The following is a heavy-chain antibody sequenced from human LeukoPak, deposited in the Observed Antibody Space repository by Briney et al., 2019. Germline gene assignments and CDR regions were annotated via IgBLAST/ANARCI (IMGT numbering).Heavy chain of an antibody. Sequence: GGSLRLSCAASGFTFSSYEMNWVRQAPGKGLEWVSYISSSGSTIYYADSVKGRFTISRDNAKNSLYLQMNSLRAEDTAVYYCARARVRGARGAFDIWGQGTMVTVSS. CDR3: ARARVRGARGAFDI. CDR2: ISSSGSTI. D-gene: IGHD3-10*01. J-gene: IGHJ3*02. V-gene: IGHV3-48*03. CDR1: GFTFSSYE.